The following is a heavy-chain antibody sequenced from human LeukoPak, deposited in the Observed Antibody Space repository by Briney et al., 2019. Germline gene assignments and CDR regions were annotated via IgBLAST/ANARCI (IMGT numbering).Heavy chain of an antibody. CDR1: GFTFSNWA. CDR2: ISGDGSGT. Sequence: GGSLRLSCAASGFTFSNWAITWVRQAPGMGLEWVSSISGDGSGTYYADSVKGRFTVSRDNSKDTLYLEINSLRAEDTAVYYCAKWAGSGEQTKRYFGPFDFWGQGTLVTVSS. V-gene: IGHV3-23*01. D-gene: IGHD1/OR15-1a*01. CDR3: AKWAGSGEQTKRYFGPFDF. J-gene: IGHJ4*02.